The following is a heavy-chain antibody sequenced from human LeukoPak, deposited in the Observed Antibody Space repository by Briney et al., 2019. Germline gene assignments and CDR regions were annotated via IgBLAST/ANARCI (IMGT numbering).Heavy chain of an antibody. CDR3: ARYPYYDSSGSNKREDY. V-gene: IGHV3-48*01. J-gene: IGHJ4*02. D-gene: IGHD3-22*01. Sequence: PGGSLRLSCAASGFTFSSYSMNWVRQAPEKGLEWVSYISSSSSTIYYADSVKGRFTISRDNAKNSLYLQMNSLRAEDTAVYYCARYPYYDSSGSNKREDYWGQGTLVTVPS. CDR1: GFTFSSYS. CDR2: ISSSSSTI.